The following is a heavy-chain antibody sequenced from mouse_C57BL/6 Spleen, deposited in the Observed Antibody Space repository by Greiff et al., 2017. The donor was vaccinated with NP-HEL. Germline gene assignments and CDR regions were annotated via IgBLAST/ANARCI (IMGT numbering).Heavy chain of an antibody. CDR1: GYTFTSYG. CDR2: IYPRSGNT. J-gene: IGHJ2*01. V-gene: IGHV1-81*01. D-gene: IGHD2-3*01. CDR3: ARCPPDGYYSYFDY. Sequence: QVHVKQSGAELARPGASVKLSCKASGYTFTSYGISWVKQRTGQGLEWIGEIYPRSGNTYYNEKFKGKATLTADKSSSTAYMELRSLTSEDSAVYFCARCPPDGYYSYFDYWGQGTTLTVSS.